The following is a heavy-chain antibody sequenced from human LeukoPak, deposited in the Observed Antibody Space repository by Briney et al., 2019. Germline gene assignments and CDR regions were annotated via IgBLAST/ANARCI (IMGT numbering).Heavy chain of an antibody. CDR2: IYYSGST. CDR1: GGSISSRSCC. CDR3: ARHTRPGYGGSENAFDI. J-gene: IGHJ3*02. Sequence: SETLSLTCTVSGGSISSRSCCWGWIRQPPGKGLEWIGTIYYSGSTYYNPSLKSRVTISVDTSKNQFSLRLSSVTAADTAVYYCARHTRPGYGGSENAFDIWGQGTMVTVSS. V-gene: IGHV4-39*01. D-gene: IGHD5-12*01.